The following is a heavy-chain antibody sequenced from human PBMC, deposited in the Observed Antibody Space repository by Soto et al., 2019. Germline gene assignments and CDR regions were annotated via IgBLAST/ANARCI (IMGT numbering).Heavy chain of an antibody. CDR2: INHSGST. J-gene: IGHJ4*02. Sequence: QVQLQQWGAGLLKPSETLSLTCAVYGGSFSGYYWSWIRQPPGKGLEWIGEINHSGSTNHNPSLKIRVTRSVDTSKNQFSLKLSSVTAADTAVYYCARVHHGSGSYLDYWGQGTLVTVSS. CDR1: GGSFSGYY. D-gene: IGHD3-10*01. V-gene: IGHV4-34*01. CDR3: ARVHHGSGSYLDY.